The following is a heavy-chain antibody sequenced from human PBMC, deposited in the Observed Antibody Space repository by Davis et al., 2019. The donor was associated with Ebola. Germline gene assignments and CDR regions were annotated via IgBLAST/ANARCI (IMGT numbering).Heavy chain of an antibody. Sequence: SETLSLTCTVSGASISDDYWSWIRQPPGKGLEWIGYVYYSASTDYNPSLRGRVTISKDTSKNQFSLKLTSVTAADTAVYYCAREGFDYWGQGTLVTVSS. V-gene: IGHV4-59*01. CDR3: AREGFDY. CDR2: VYYSAST. CDR1: GASISDDY. J-gene: IGHJ4*02.